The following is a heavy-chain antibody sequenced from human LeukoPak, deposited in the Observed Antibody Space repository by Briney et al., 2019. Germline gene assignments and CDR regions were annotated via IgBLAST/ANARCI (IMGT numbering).Heavy chain of an antibody. V-gene: IGHV4-4*02. CDR1: GGSIRRSNW. D-gene: IGHD1-1*01. J-gene: IGHJ4*02. CDR3: ARVQLTRFTIDY. CDR2: IYHSGST. Sequence: SGTLSLTCAVSGGSIRRSNWWSWVRQPPGKGLEGIGEIYHSGSTNYNPSLKSRVTISVDKSKNQFSLKLSSVTAADTAVYYCARVQLTRFTIDYWGQGTLVTVSS.